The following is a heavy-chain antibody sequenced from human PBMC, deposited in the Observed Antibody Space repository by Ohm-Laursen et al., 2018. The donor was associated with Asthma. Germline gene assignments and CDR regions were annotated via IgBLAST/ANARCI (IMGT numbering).Heavy chain of an antibody. CDR3: ARDRDAVVPTATVVYYYYGMDV. J-gene: IGHJ6*02. CDR1: GGTFSRYT. CDR2: IIPILGTR. V-gene: IGHV1-69*16. Sequence: SSVKVSCKASGGTFSRYTITWVRQAPGQGLERMGGIIPILGTRNYAQRFRGRVTITADESTSTAYMELSSLRSEDTAVYYCARDRDAVVPTATVVYYYYGMDVWGQGTTVTVSS. D-gene: IGHD2-2*01.